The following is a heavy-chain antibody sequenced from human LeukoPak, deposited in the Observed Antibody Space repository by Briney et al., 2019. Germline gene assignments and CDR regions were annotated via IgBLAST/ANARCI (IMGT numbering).Heavy chain of an antibody. CDR1: GGSFSGYY. Sequence: SGTLSLTCAVYGGSFSGYYWSWIRQPPGKGLEWIGEINHSGSTNYNPSLKSRVTISVDTSKNQFSLKLSSVTAADTAVYYCARRPLHCSGGSCYSSSYFDYWGQGTLVTVSS. CDR3: ARRPLHCSGGSCYSSSYFDY. J-gene: IGHJ4*02. D-gene: IGHD2-15*01. CDR2: INHSGST. V-gene: IGHV4-34*01.